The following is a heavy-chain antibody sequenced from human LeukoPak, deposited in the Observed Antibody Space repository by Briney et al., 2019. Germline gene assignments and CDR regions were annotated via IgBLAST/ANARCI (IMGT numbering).Heavy chain of an antibody. Sequence: EASVKVSCKASGGTFSSYAISWVRQAPGQGLEWMGGIIPIFGTANYAQKFQDRVTITADKSTSTAYMELSSPRSEDTAVYYCARDYSIAVAADAAIDAFDIWGQGTMVTVSS. CDR3: ARDYSIAVAADAAIDAFDI. D-gene: IGHD6-19*01. J-gene: IGHJ3*02. V-gene: IGHV1-69*06. CDR2: IIPIFGTA. CDR1: GGTFSSYA.